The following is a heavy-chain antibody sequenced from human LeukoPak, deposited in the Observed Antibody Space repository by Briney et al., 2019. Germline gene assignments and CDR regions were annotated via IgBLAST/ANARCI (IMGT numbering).Heavy chain of an antibody. CDR1: GGSISSSSYY. CDR3: ARRIVVLPAARAFDI. V-gene: IGHV4-39*01. CDR2: IYYSGST. J-gene: IGHJ3*02. Sequence: SETLSLTCTVSGGSISSSSYYWGWIRQPPGKGLEWIGSIYYSGSTYYNPSLKSRVTISVDTSKNQFSLKLSSVTAADTAVYYCARRIVVLPAARAFDIWGQGTMVTVSS. D-gene: IGHD2-2*01.